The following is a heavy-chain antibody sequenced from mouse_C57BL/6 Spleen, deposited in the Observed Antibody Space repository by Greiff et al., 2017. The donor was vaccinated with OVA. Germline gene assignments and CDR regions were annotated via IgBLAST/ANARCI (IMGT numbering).Heavy chain of an antibody. J-gene: IGHJ1*03. V-gene: IGHV5-6*02. D-gene: IGHD1-1*01. Sequence: DVMLVESGGDFVKPGGSLKLSCAASGFTFSSYGMSWVRQTPDKRLEWVATISSGGSYTYYPDSVKGRFTISRDNAKNTLYLQMSSLKSEDTAMYYCARDYGSRNWYFDVWGTGTTVTVSS. CDR3: ARDYGSRNWYFDV. CDR2: ISSGGSYT. CDR1: GFTFSSYG.